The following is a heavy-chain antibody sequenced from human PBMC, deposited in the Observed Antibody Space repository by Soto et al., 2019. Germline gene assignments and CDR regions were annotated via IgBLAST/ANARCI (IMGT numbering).Heavy chain of an antibody. J-gene: IGHJ4*02. CDR2: ISYDGSNK. Sequence: QVQLVESGGGVVQPGRSLRLSCAASGFTFSSYAMHWVRQAPGKGLEWVAVISYDGSNKYYADSVKGRFTISRDTSKNTLCLQMNCLRAEDTAVYYWARASNGWYYDYWGQGTLVTVSS. CDR1: GFTFSSYA. CDR3: ARASNGWYYDY. V-gene: IGHV3-30-3*01. D-gene: IGHD6-19*01.